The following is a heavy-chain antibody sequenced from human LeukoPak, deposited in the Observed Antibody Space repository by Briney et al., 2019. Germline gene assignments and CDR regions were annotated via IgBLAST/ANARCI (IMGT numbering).Heavy chain of an antibody. Sequence: SETLSLTCTVSGYSISSGYYWGWIRQPPGKGLEWIGSIYHSGSTYYNPSLKSRVTISVDTSKNQFSLKLSSVTAADTAVYYCARGRSGTIQGIYFDYWGQGTLVTVSS. J-gene: IGHJ4*02. D-gene: IGHD3-10*01. CDR2: IYHSGST. CDR3: ARGRSGTIQGIYFDY. CDR1: GYSISSGYY. V-gene: IGHV4-38-2*02.